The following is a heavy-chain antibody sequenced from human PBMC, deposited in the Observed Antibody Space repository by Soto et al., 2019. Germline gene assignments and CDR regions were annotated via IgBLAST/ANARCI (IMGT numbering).Heavy chain of an antibody. J-gene: IGHJ5*02. V-gene: IGHV4-4*02. CDR1: GGSINSRYW. CDR3: ARSYYDSSGYSVDP. D-gene: IGHD3-22*01. Sequence: PSETLSLTCAVSGGSINSRYWWSWVRQSPGKGLEWIGEIYHSGSTNYNPSLKSRVTISVDKSKNQFSLKVSSVIVADTAVYYCARSYYDSSGYSVDPWGQGTLVTVSP. CDR2: IYHSGST.